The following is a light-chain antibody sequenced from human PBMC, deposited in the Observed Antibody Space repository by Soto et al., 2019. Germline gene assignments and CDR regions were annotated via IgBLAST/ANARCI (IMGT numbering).Light chain of an antibody. CDR1: QSVRGS. J-gene: IGKJ1*01. CDR3: QQYARSPVT. Sequence: EIVLTQSPATLSLSPGERAPLSCRATQSVRGSLAWSPQNPGRAPSLLIYGASNRATGIPARFSGSGSGRDFTLTISRLEPEDFALYYCQQYARSPVTVGQGTKVDIK. V-gene: IGKV3-11*02. CDR2: GAS.